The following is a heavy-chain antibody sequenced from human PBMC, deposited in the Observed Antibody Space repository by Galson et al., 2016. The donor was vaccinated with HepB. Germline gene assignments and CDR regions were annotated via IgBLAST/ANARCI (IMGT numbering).Heavy chain of an antibody. CDR2: ITGSSDNI. Sequence: SLRLSCAASGFAFSTYDMNWVRQAPGKGLEWVSYITGSSDNIYYADSVKGRFTISRDNAKNSLYLQMNSLRAEDTAVYYCARDRAMDDYWGQGTLVTVSS. CDR1: GFAFSTYD. CDR3: ARDRAMDDY. V-gene: IGHV3-48*01. D-gene: IGHD5-18*01. J-gene: IGHJ4*02.